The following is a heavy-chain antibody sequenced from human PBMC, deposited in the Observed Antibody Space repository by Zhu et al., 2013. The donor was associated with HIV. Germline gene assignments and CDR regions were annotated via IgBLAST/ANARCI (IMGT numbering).Heavy chain of an antibody. Sequence: QVHLVLSGPEVKKPGSSVKISCKASGDAYNSHSVSWLRQAPGQGLEWLGGIITLFGMTKYAQKFQDRVTITVDKPTTTASMELRSLRPEDTATYFCARGINGFRQKWLPVVLDFWGQGXRDHRLL. CDR2: IITLFGMT. V-gene: IGHV1-69*17. CDR1: GDAYNSHS. D-gene: IGHD3-22*01. CDR3: ARGINGFRQKWLPVVLDF. J-gene: IGHJ4*02.